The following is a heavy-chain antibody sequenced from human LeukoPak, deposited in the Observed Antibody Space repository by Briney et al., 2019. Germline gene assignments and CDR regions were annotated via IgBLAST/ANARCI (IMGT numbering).Heavy chain of an antibody. CDR3: AKDSGIAVAGTLRAFDI. Sequence: GGSLRLSCAASGFTFSSFAMHWVRQAPGKGLEWVAVISYDGNNNYYADSVRGRFTISRDNSKNTVNLQVNSLRAEDTAVYYCAKDSGIAVAGTLRAFDIWGQGTMVTVSS. CDR2: ISYDGNNN. D-gene: IGHD6-19*01. CDR1: GFTFSSFA. J-gene: IGHJ3*02. V-gene: IGHV3-30-3*01.